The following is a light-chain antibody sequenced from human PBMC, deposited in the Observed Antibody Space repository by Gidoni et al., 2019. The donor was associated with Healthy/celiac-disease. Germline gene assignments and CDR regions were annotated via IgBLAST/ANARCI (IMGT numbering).Light chain of an antibody. Sequence: DIQLTQSPSSLSASVGDRVTITCRASQSISSYLNWYQQKPGKAPKLLIYAASSLQSGVPSRFSGSGSGTDFTLTIRSLKTEDFATYYCQQSYSTPRTVGGGTKVEIK. V-gene: IGKV1-39*01. CDR1: QSISSY. CDR3: QQSYSTPRT. J-gene: IGKJ4*01. CDR2: AAS.